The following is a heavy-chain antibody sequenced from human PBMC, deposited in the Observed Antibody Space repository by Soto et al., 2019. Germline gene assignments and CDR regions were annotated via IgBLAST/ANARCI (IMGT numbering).Heavy chain of an antibody. Sequence: SGGSLRLSCAASGFTFSDYYMSWIRQAPGKWLEWVSYISSSSSYTNYADSVKGRFTISRDNAKNSLYLQMNSLRAEDTAVYYCARGGSPVRSYYYGMDVWGQGXTVTVYS. CDR2: ISSSSSYT. V-gene: IGHV3-11*06. D-gene: IGHD3-10*01. J-gene: IGHJ6*02. CDR1: GFTFSDYY. CDR3: ARGGSPVRSYYYGMDV.